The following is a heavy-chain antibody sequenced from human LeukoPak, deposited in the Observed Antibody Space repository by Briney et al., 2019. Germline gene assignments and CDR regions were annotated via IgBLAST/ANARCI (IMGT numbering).Heavy chain of an antibody. CDR2: TSYGGST. Sequence: SDALSLTCIVSGGSINSHYWPWLRHSAGRAGECIGYTSYGGSTNYPPSLKSRVTISVDTSKNQFSLKLTSVTAADTAVYYCASSGVTGNYYYYMDVWGEGTTVTVSS. CDR3: ASSGVTGNYYYYMDV. CDR1: GGSINSHY. D-gene: IGHD2-21*02. J-gene: IGHJ6*03. V-gene: IGHV4-59*07.